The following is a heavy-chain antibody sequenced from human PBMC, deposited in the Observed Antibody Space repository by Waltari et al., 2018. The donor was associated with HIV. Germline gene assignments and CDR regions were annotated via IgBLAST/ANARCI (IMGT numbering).Heavy chain of an antibody. CDR2: VKTTEGDT. J-gene: IGHJ4*02. CDR3: ARENSDFDH. Sequence: QVQLVQSGAEVKKPGASVRVSCKASGYTLTNYYVHWMRQAPGQGLEWMGIVKTTEGDTIYAQNFQGRITVTRDTSTSTVYLELRNLMSEDTAVYYCARENSDFDHWGQGTLVTVS. V-gene: IGHV1-46*01. CDR1: GYTLTNYY.